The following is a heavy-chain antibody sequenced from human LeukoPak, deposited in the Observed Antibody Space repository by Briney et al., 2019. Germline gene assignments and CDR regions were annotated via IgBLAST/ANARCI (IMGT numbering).Heavy chain of an antibody. CDR2: IKQDGSEK. V-gene: IGHV3-7*01. J-gene: IGHJ6*03. Sequence: GGSLRPSCAASGFTFSSYWMSWVRQAPGKGLEWVANIKQDGSEKYYVDSVKGRFTISRDNAKNSLYLQMNSLRAEDTAVYYCARDHRAVAGIKWDYYYYYMGVWGKGTTVTVSS. CDR3: ARDHRAVAGIKWDYYYYYMGV. CDR1: GFTFSSYW. D-gene: IGHD6-19*01.